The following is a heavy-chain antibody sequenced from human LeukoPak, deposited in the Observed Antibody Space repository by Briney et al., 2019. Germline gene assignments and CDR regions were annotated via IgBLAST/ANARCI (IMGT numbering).Heavy chain of an antibody. CDR1: GFTFSSQW. J-gene: IGHJ6*03. Sequence: PGGSLRLSCAASGFTFSSQWMSWVRQAPGKGLEWVSSISGSYSTYYADSVKGRFTISRDNSKNTLYLQMNSLRAEDTAVYYCAREHYFYHMDGWGEGTTVTVSS. CDR2: ISGSYST. V-gene: IGHV3-23*01. CDR3: AREHYFYHMDG.